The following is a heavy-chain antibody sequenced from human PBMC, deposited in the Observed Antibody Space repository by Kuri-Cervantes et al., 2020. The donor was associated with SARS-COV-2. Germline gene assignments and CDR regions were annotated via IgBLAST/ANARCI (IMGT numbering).Heavy chain of an antibody. Sequence: GESLKISCAASGFTFSSYSMNWVRQAPGKGLEWVAFIRYDGSNKYYADSVKGRFTISRDNSKNTLYLQMNSLRAEDTAVYYCAKVYYDFWSGYYNYYYYMDVWGKGTTVTVSS. V-gene: IGHV3-30*02. CDR3: AKVYYDFWSGYYNYYYYMDV. J-gene: IGHJ6*03. CDR2: IRYDGSNK. D-gene: IGHD3-3*01. CDR1: GFTFSSYS.